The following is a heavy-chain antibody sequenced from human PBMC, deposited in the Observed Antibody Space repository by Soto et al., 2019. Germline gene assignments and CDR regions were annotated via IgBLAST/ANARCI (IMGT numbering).Heavy chain of an antibody. Sequence: QVQLQQWGTGLLKPSETLSLTCGVYGESYGYYYWSWIRQPPGKGLEWIGEMKHSGRTKYKSSLKSRVTISIDTSKTQFSLKLTSVTAADTAVYYWAIWDYDFRDAFDMWGQGTMVTVSS. J-gene: IGHJ3*02. CDR1: GESYGYYY. CDR3: AIWDYDFRDAFDM. V-gene: IGHV4-34*01. CDR2: MKHSGRT. D-gene: IGHD3-3*01.